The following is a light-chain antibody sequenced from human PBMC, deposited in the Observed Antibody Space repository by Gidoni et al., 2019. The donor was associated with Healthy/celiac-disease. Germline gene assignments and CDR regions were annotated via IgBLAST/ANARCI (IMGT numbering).Light chain of an antibody. CDR2: KDS. J-gene: IGLJ1*01. CDR3: QSADSSGTYV. Sequence: SYELTQQPSVSVSPGQTARITCSGDALPTQYAYWYQKPGQAPGLVIEKDSERPPGIPERFSGSSSGTTVTLTISGVQAEDEADYYCQSADSSGTYVFGTGTKVT. V-gene: IGLV3-25*03. CDR1: ALPTQY.